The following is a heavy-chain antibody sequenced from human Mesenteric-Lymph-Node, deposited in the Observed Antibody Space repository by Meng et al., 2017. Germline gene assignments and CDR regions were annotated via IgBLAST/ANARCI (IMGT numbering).Heavy chain of an antibody. CDR1: GYTFTSYA. Sequence: ASVKVSCKASGYTFTSYAMHWVRQAPGQRLEWMGWINAGNGNTKYSQKFQGRVTITRDTSASTAYMELSSLRSEDTAVYYCARDAASSGVYGMDVWGQGTTVTVSS. CDR2: INAGNGNT. V-gene: IGHV1-3*01. J-gene: IGHJ6*02. CDR3: ARDAASSGVYGMDV. D-gene: IGHD3-22*01.